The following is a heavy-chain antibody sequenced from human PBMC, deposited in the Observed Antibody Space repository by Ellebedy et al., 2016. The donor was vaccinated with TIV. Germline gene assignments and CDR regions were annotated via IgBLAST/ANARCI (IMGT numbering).Heavy chain of an antibody. V-gene: IGHV3-11*06. CDR3: ARWATVTTRAFDI. J-gene: IGHJ3*02. D-gene: IGHD4-17*01. CDR1: GFTFSDYY. CDR2: ISSSSSYT. Sequence: GESLKISXAASGFTFSDYYMSWIRQAPGKGLEWVSYISSSSSYTNYADSVKGRFTISRDNAKNSLYLQMNSLRAEDTAVYYCARWATVTTRAFDIWGQGTMVTVSS.